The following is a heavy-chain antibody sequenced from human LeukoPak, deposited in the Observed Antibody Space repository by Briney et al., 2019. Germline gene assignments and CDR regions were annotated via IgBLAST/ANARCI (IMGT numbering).Heavy chain of an antibody. Sequence: PGGSLRLSCAASGFTFSSYEMNWVRQAPGKGLEWVSYISSSGHTIHYADSVKGRFTISRDNAENSLYLQMNSLRAEDTAVYYCARGYYDSSGYPDRYWGQGTLVTVSS. J-gene: IGHJ4*02. CDR2: ISSSGHTI. V-gene: IGHV3-48*03. CDR3: ARGYYDSSGYPDRY. CDR1: GFTFSSYE. D-gene: IGHD3-22*01.